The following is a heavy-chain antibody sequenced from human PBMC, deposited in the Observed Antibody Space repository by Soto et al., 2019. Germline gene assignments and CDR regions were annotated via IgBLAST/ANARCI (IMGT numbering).Heavy chain of an antibody. Sequence: GESLKISCKGSGYSFTSYWIGWVRQMPGKGLECMGIIFPGDSDTRYTPSFQGQVTISADKSINTAYLQWSSLKASDTAMYYCARQEVGAGLDVWGQGTTVTVSS. CDR1: GYSFTSYW. D-gene: IGHD1-26*01. V-gene: IGHV5-51*01. J-gene: IGHJ6*02. CDR3: ARQEVGAGLDV. CDR2: IFPGDSDT.